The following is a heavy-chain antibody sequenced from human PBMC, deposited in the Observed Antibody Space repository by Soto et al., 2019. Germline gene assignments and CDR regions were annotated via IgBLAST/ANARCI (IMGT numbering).Heavy chain of an antibody. CDR3: AHRRNTYYDIFTGYRKNWFDP. J-gene: IGHJ5*02. V-gene: IGHV2-5*02. CDR1: GFSLSSSGVG. CDR2: IYWDDEK. D-gene: IGHD3-9*01. Sequence: SGPTLVNPTQALTLTCTFSGFSLSSSGVGVGWIRQPPGKALEWLALIYWDDEKSYSPSLKSRLTITKDISKNQVVLTMTNMDPVDTATYYCAHRRNTYYDIFTGYRKNWFDPWGQGALVTV.